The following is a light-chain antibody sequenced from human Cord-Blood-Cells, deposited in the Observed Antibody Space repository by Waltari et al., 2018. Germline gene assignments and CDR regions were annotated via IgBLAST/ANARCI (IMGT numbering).Light chain of an antibody. CDR1: QSVSSY. Sequence: EIVLTQSPATLSLSPGERATLSCRASQSVSSYLAWYQQKPGQAPRLLIYDASNRATGIPARFSGSGSGTEFTLTISSLEPEDFAVYYCQQRSNWPQWTFGQGTKVEIK. J-gene: IGKJ1*01. CDR3: QQRSNWPQWT. CDR2: DAS. V-gene: IGKV3-11*01.